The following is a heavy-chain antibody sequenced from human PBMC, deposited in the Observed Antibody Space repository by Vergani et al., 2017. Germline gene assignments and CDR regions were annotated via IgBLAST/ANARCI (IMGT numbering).Heavy chain of an antibody. Sequence: VQLVESGGGLVKPGGSLRLSCAASGFTFSDYYMSWIRQAPGKGLEWVSAISGSGGSTYYADSVKGRFTISRDNSKNTLYLQMNSLRAEDTAVYYCAKEGRLWFGELLYYYYGMDVWGQGTTVTVSS. D-gene: IGHD3-10*01. V-gene: IGHV3-23*04. CDR3: AKEGRLWFGELLYYYYGMDV. J-gene: IGHJ6*02. CDR2: ISGSGGST. CDR1: GFTFSDYY.